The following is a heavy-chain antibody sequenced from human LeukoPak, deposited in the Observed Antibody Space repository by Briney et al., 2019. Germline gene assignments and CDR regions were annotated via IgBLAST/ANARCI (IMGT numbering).Heavy chain of an antibody. J-gene: IGHJ4*02. Sequence: GGSLRLSCAASGFTFSSYGMHWVRQAPGKGLEWVAVISYDGSNKYYADSVKGRFTISRDNSKNTLYLQMNSLRAEDTAVYYCAKDHSSSWYPGDYWGQGTLVTVSS. CDR2: ISYDGSNK. CDR3: AKDHSSSWYPGDY. CDR1: GFTFSSYG. D-gene: IGHD6-13*01. V-gene: IGHV3-30*18.